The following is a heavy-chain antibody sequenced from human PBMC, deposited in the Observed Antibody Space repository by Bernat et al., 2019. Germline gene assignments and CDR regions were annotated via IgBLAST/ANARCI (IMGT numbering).Heavy chain of an antibody. CDR3: AREYSSSSGLDY. J-gene: IGHJ4*02. CDR2: IWYDGSNK. Sequence: VQLVESGGDLVQPGRSLRLSCAASGFTFSSYGMHWVRQAPGKGLEWVAVIWYDGSNKYYADSVKGRFTISRDNSKNTLYLQMNSLRAEDTAVYYCAREYSSSSGLDYWGQGTLVTVSS. CDR1: GFTFSSYG. D-gene: IGHD6-6*01. V-gene: IGHV3-33*01.